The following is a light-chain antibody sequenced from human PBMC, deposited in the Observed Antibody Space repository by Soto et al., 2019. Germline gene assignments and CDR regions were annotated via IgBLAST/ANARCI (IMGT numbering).Light chain of an antibody. J-gene: IGKJ4*01. V-gene: IGKV3-15*01. CDR1: QSVSSN. CDR3: QQYNSCPPLT. Sequence: EIVMTQSPATLSVSPGERATLSCRASQSVSSNLAWYQQKPGQAPRLLIYGASTRATGIPARFSGSGSGTEFTLTISSLQSEDLAVYYCQQYNSCPPLTFGGGTKVDIK. CDR2: GAS.